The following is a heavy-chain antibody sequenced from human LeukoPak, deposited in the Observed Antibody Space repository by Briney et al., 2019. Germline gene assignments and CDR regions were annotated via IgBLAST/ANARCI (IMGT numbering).Heavy chain of an antibody. D-gene: IGHD6-19*01. CDR3: ARSRGYSSGWYSNY. CDR2: INHSGST. Sequence: PSETLSLTCAVYGGSFSGYYWSWIRQPPGKGLEWIGEINHSGSTNYNPSLKSRVTISVDTSKNQFSLKLSSVTAADKAVYYCARSRGYSSGWYSNYWGQGTLVTVSS. J-gene: IGHJ4*02. CDR1: GGSFSGYY. V-gene: IGHV4-34*01.